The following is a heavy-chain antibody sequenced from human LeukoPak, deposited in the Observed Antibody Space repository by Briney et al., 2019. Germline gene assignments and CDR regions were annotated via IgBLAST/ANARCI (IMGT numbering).Heavy chain of an antibody. V-gene: IGHV4-39*07. Sequence: SETLSLTCTVSGGSISSSSYYWGWIRQPPGKGLEWIGSIYYSGSTYYNPSLKSRVAISVDTSKNQFSLKLSSVTAADTAVYYCARGETITMIVVVITPQNWFDPWGQGTLVTVSS. CDR1: GGSISSSSYY. J-gene: IGHJ5*02. CDR2: IYYSGST. D-gene: IGHD3-22*01. CDR3: ARGETITMIVVVITPQNWFDP.